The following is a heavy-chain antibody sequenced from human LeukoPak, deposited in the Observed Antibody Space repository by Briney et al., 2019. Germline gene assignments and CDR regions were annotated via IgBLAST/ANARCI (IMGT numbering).Heavy chain of an antibody. Sequence: GGSLRLSCAASGFTFSSYSMNWVRQAPGKGLEWVSSISSSSYIYYADSVKGRFTISRDNAKNSLYLQMNSLRAEDTAVYYCARDLAWGAFDYWGQGTLVTVSS. CDR1: GFTFSSYS. D-gene: IGHD7-27*01. CDR3: ARDLAWGAFDY. V-gene: IGHV3-21*01. CDR2: ISSSSYI. J-gene: IGHJ4*02.